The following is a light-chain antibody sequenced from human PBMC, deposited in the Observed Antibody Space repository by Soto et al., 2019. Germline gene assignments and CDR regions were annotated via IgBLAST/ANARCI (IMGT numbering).Light chain of an antibody. V-gene: IGLV1-44*01. CDR1: SSNIGSNT. CDR3: AAWDDSLNGPV. Sequence: QPVLTQPPSASGTPGQRVTISCSGSSSNIGSNTVNWYQQLLGTAPKLLIYSNNQRPSGVPDRFSGSKSGTSASLAISGLQSEDEADYYCAAWDDSLNGPVFGGGTQLTVL. J-gene: IGLJ7*01. CDR2: SNN.